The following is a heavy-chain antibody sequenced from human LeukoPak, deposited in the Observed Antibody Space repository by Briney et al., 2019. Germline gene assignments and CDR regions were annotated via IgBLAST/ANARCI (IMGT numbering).Heavy chain of an antibody. CDR1: GFTFSSYW. Sequence: GGSLRLSCAASGFTFSSYWMHWVRQAPGKGLVWVSRINSDGSSTSYADSVKGRFTISRDNAKNTLHLQMNSLRAEDTAVYYCAELGITMIGGVWGKGTTVTISS. CDR2: INSDGSST. J-gene: IGHJ6*04. V-gene: IGHV3-74*01. CDR3: AELGITMIGGV. D-gene: IGHD3-10*02.